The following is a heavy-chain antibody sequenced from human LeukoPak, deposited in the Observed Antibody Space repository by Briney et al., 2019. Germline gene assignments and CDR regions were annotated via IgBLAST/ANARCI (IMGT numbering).Heavy chain of an antibody. CDR1: GGSISSSNW. CDR3: ARAIVDITMVRGVMPYGMDV. D-gene: IGHD3-10*01. J-gene: IGHJ6*02. V-gene: IGHV4-4*02. CDR2: IYHSGST. Sequence: SETLSLTCAVSGGSISSSNWWSWVRQPPGKGLEWIGEIYHSGSTNYNPSLKSRVTISVDKSKNQFSLKLSSVTAADTAVYYCARAIVDITMVRGVMPYGMDVWGQGTTVTVSS.